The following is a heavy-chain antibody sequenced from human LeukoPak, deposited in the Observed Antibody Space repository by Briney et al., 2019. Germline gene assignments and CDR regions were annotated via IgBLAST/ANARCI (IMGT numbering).Heavy chain of an antibody. Sequence: SVKVSCKASGGTFSNYAINWVRQAPGHGLEWMGRVVPIFGTTHYAQEFQGRFTITTDESTSTAYMVLSSLRSDDTAVYYCGMSSYGYYYYYMDVWGKGTTVLVSS. V-gene: IGHV1-69*05. CDR3: GMSSYGYYYYYMDV. CDR2: VVPIFGTT. J-gene: IGHJ6*03. D-gene: IGHD4-17*01. CDR1: GGTFSNYA.